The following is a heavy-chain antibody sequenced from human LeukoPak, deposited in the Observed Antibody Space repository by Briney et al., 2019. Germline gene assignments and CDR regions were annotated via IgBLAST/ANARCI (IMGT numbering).Heavy chain of an antibody. CDR3: AREGGSYRPLDY. CDR2: IYSGGST. D-gene: IGHD3-16*02. Sequence: PGGSLRLSCAASGFTVSSDYMSWVRQAPGKGLEWVSLIYSGGSTYYADSVKGRFTISRDNSKNTLYLQMNSLRAEDTAVYYCAREGGSYRPLDYSGQGTLVTVSS. CDR1: GFTVSSDY. J-gene: IGHJ4*02. V-gene: IGHV3-53*01.